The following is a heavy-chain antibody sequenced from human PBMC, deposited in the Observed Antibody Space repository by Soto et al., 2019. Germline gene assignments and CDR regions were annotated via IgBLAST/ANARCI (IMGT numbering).Heavy chain of an antibody. V-gene: IGHV4-4*07. CDR2: IYTTGST. D-gene: IGHD3-9*01. J-gene: IGHJ4*02. Sequence: QVQLQESGPGLVKPPETLSLTCTVSGGSMSNFYWSWIRQPAGKGLEWIGPIYTTGSTHYNHSLMSLFTLSIDMSKNQFSLKLNSVTAADTAVYYCARELPSIYEILTGHFDHWGQGTLVTVSS. CDR3: ARELPSIYEILTGHFDH. CDR1: GGSMSNFY.